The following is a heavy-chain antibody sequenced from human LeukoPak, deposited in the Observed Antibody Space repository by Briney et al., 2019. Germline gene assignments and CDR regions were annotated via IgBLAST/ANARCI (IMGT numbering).Heavy chain of an antibody. CDR3: ATAPVEGEDFDWPYYFDY. Sequence: GASVKVSCKVSGYTLTELSMHWVRQAPGKGLEWMGGFDPEDGETIYAQKFQGRVTMTEDTSTDTAYMELSSLRSEDTAVYYCATAPVEGEDFDWPYYFDYWGQGTLVTVSS. J-gene: IGHJ4*02. CDR1: GYTLTELS. CDR2: FDPEDGET. D-gene: IGHD3-9*01. V-gene: IGHV1-24*01.